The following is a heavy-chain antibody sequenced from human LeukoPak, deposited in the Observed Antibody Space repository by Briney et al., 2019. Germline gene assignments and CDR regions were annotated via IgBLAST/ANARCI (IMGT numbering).Heavy chain of an antibody. J-gene: IGHJ5*02. Sequence: SETLSLTCTVSGGSISSYYWSWIRQPPGQGLEWIGYIYYSGSTNYNPSLKSRVTISVDTSKNQFSLKLSSVTAADTAVYYCAREDDWFDPWGQGTLVIVSS. CDR1: GGSISSYY. D-gene: IGHD5-24*01. CDR2: IYYSGST. CDR3: AREDDWFDP. V-gene: IGHV4-59*01.